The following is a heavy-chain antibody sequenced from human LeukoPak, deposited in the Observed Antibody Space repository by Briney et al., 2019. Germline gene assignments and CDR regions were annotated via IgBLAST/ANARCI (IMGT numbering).Heavy chain of an antibody. CDR1: GFTFSSYA. CDR2: ISGSGGST. CDR3: AKPSERDSSGYYGY. V-gene: IGHV3-23*01. Sequence: QTGGSLRLSCAASGFTFSSYAMSWVRQAPGKGLEWVSAISGSGGSTYYADSVKGRFTISRDNSKNTLYLQMNSLRAEDTAVYYCAKPSERDSSGYYGYWGQGTLVTVSS. J-gene: IGHJ4*02. D-gene: IGHD3-22*01.